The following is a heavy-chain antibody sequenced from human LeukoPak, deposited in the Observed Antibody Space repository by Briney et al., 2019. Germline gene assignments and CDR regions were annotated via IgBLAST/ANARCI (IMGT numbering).Heavy chain of an antibody. CDR1: GGTFSSYA. CDR3: ARARVGDRFDP. D-gene: IGHD1-26*01. CDR2: IIPILGIA. Sequence: SVKVSCKASGGTFSSYAISWVRQAPGQGLEWMGKIIPILGIANYAQKFQGRVTITADKSTSIAYMELSSLRSEDTAVYYCARARVGDRFDPWGQGTLVTVSS. J-gene: IGHJ5*02. V-gene: IGHV1-69*04.